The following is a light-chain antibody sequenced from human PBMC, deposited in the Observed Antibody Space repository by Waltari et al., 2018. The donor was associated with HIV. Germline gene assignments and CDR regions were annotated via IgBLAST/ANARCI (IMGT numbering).Light chain of an antibody. J-gene: IGLJ1*01. CDR2: SDS. CDR1: NSNIGNNA. CDR3: AAWDDTLNGFV. V-gene: IGLV1-36*01. Sequence: QSVLTQPPSVSEAPRQRVTISCSGSNSNIGNNAVIWFQQLPGKTPKLLISSDSLLPSGVSDRVSATKSGTSASLAISGLQSEDAADYYCAAWDDTLNGFVFGTGTRVTVL.